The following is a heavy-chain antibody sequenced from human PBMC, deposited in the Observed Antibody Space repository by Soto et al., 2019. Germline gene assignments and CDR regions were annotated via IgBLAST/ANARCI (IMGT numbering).Heavy chain of an antibody. D-gene: IGHD6-19*01. Sequence: GGSLRLSCAASGFPFSSYGMHWVRQAPGKGLEWVAVISYDGSNKYYADSVKGRFTISRDNSKNTLYLQMNSLRAEDTAVYYCAKDPAGYSSGWYVGYYYYGMDVWGQGTTVTVSS. V-gene: IGHV3-30*18. CDR1: GFPFSSYG. CDR2: ISYDGSNK. J-gene: IGHJ6*02. CDR3: AKDPAGYSSGWYVGYYYYGMDV.